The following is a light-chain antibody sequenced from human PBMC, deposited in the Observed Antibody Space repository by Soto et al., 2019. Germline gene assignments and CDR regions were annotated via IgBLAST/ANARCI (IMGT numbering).Light chain of an antibody. CDR3: SSYTGSSINTVV. J-gene: IGLJ2*01. V-gene: IGLV2-14*01. CDR1: SSDVGGYNY. Sequence: QSALTQPASLSGSPGQSITISCTGTSSDVGGYNYVSWFQQHPGKAPKLMIYEVSNRPSGVSNRFSGSKSANTASLTISGLQAEDEAEYYCSSYTGSSINTVVFGGGTQLTVL. CDR2: EVS.